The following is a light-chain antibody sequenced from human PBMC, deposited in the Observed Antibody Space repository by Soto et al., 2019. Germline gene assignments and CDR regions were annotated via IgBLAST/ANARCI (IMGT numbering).Light chain of an antibody. V-gene: IGKV3-15*01. CDR1: QSMTAK. CDR3: QQYNSYSKT. CDR2: GTF. J-gene: IGKJ1*01. Sequence: EILITQSPATLSVSPGEGRTISCRASQSMTAKLAWYQQTPGQAPRLLIHGTFTRDTGIPARFSGSGSGTECTLTISRLQPDDFETYYCQQYNSYSKTFGQGTKVDIK.